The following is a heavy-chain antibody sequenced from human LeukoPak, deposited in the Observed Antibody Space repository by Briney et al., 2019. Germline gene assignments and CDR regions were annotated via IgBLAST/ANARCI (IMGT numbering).Heavy chain of an antibody. D-gene: IGHD1-14*01. Sequence: GRSLRLSCAASGFTFSRYAIHWVRQAPGKGLEWVAVISFEGSNEYYADSVKGRFTILRDNSKNTLLLQMNPLRADDTAVYYCTRLLPSSNHYFESWGQGTLVTVSS. CDR2: ISFEGSNE. CDR3: TRLLPSSNHYFES. V-gene: IGHV3-30*14. CDR1: GFTFSRYA. J-gene: IGHJ4*02.